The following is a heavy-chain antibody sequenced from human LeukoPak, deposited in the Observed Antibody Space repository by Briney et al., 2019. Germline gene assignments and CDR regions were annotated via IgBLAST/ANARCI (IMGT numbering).Heavy chain of an antibody. J-gene: IGHJ4*02. CDR2: ISNSGRST. CDR1: GFTLSNYA. CDR3: ARDLPPYYYDSSGYFFDY. D-gene: IGHD3-22*01. Sequence: PGGSLRLSCAASGFTLSNYAMSWVRQAPGKGLEWVSAISNSGRSTYYADSVKGRFTISRDSFKNMLSLQMNSLRAEDTAIYYCARDLPPYYYDSSGYFFDYWGQGTLDTVSS. V-gene: IGHV3-23*01.